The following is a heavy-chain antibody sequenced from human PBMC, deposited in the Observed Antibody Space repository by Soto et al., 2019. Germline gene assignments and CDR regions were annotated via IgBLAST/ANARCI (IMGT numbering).Heavy chain of an antibody. V-gene: IGHV3-48*01. CDR1: GFTFSSYS. D-gene: IGHD3-10*01. Sequence: GGSLRLSCAASGFTFSSYSMNRVRQAPGKGLEWVSYISSSSSTIYYADSVKGRFTISRDNAKNSLYLQMNSLRAEDTAVYYCARTYNYYGSGSYYRPLDYWGQGTLVTVSS. CDR3: ARTYNYYGSGSYYRPLDY. CDR2: ISSSSSTI. J-gene: IGHJ4*02.